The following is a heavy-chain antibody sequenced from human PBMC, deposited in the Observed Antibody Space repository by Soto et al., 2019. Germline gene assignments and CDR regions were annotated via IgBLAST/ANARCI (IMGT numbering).Heavy chain of an antibody. CDR2: IWYDGSNK. CDR1: GFTFSSYG. CDR3: ARDRLRHTPIPDAFDI. V-gene: IGHV3-33*01. D-gene: IGHD2-21*01. Sequence: PGGSLRLSCAASGFTFSSYGMHWVRQAPGKGLEWVAVIWYDGSNKYYADSVKGRFTISRDNSKNTLYLQMNSLRAEDTAVYYCARDRLRHTPIPDAFDIWGQGTMVTVSS. J-gene: IGHJ3*02.